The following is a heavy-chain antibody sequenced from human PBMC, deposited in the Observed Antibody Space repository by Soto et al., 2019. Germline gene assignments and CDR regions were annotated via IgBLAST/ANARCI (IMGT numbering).Heavy chain of an antibody. CDR3: AKDVVVGATTGLGDYYYYYGMDV. CDR2: ISYEGSNK. Sequence: QVQLVESGGGVVQPGRSLRLSCAASGFTFSSYGMHWVRQAPGKGLEWVAVISYEGSNKYYADSVKVRFTISRDNSKNTLYLQMNSLRAEDTAVYYCAKDVVVGATTGLGDYYYYYGMDVWGQGTTVTVSS. D-gene: IGHD1-26*01. J-gene: IGHJ6*02. CDR1: GFTFSSYG. V-gene: IGHV3-30*18.